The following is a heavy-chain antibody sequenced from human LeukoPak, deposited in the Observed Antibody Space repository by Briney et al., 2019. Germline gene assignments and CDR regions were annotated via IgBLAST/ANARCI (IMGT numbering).Heavy chain of an antibody. V-gene: IGHV4-59*01. CDR2: IYYSGST. CDR1: GGSISSYY. CDR3: ARVPPYSSGRGGFDY. Sequence: SETLSLTCTVSGGSISSYYWSWIRQPPGKGLEWIGYIYYSGSTNYNPSLKSRVTISVDTSKNQFSLELTSVTAADTAVYYCARVPPYSSGRGGFDYWGQGTLVTVSS. J-gene: IGHJ4*02. D-gene: IGHD6-19*01.